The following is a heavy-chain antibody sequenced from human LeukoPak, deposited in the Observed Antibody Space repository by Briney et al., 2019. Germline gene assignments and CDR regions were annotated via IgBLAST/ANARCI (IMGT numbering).Heavy chain of an antibody. J-gene: IGHJ6*03. Sequence: PGGSLRLSCAASGFTVSSNYMSWVRQAPGKGLEWVSVIYSGGSTYYADSVKGRFTISRDNSKNTLYLQMSSLRAEDTAVYYCARGAYQLPKSPKGGYYYYYMDVWGKGTTVTVSS. V-gene: IGHV3-53*01. D-gene: IGHD2-2*01. CDR3: ARGAYQLPKSPKGGYYYYYMDV. CDR1: GFTVSSNY. CDR2: IYSGGST.